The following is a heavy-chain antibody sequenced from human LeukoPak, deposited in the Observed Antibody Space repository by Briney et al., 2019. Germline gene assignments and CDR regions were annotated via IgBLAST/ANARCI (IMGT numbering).Heavy chain of an antibody. J-gene: IGHJ4*02. D-gene: IGHD2-21*02. Sequence: GGSLRLSCVASGFTFSNYWMSWVRQAPGKGLEWVANIKQDGSEKYYVDSVKGRFTISRDNAKNSLYLQMNSLRAEDTAVYYCAREVTPYYWGQGTLVTVSS. CDR1: GFTFSNYW. V-gene: IGHV3-7*01. CDR3: AREVTPYY. CDR2: IKQDGSEK.